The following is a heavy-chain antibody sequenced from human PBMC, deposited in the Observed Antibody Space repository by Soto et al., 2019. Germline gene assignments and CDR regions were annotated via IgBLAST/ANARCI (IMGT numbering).Heavy chain of an antibody. CDR3: ARDRKGGISEWRELPYKPYNWFDP. CDR2: ISSSSSTI. D-gene: IGHD1-7*01. CDR1: GFTFSSYS. V-gene: IGHV3-48*01. J-gene: IGHJ5*02. Sequence: GGSLRLSCAASGFTFSSYSMNWVRQAPGKGLEWVSYISSSSSTIYYADSVKGRFTISRDNAKNSLYLQMNSLRAEDTAVYYCARDRKGGISEWRELPYKPYNWFDPWRQGPLVTVSS.